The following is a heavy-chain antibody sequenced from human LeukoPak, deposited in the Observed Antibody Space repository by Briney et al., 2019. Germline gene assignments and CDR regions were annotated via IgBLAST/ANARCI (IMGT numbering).Heavy chain of an antibody. CDR1: GFTFSSYS. CDR3: ARALEVGASK. D-gene: IGHD1-26*01. J-gene: IGHJ4*02. V-gene: IGHV3-21*01. CDR2: ISSISSYI. Sequence: KTGGSLRLSCAASGFTFSSYSMNWVRQAPGKGLEWVSSISSISSYIYYADSVKGRFTISRDNAKNSLYLQMNSLRAEDTAVYYCARALEVGASKWGQGTLVTVSS.